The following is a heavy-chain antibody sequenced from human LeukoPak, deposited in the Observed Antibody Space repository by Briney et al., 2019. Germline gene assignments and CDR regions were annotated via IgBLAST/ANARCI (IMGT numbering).Heavy chain of an antibody. D-gene: IGHD6-19*01. J-gene: IGHJ6*02. CDR1: GFTFSSYA. V-gene: IGHV3-23*01. CDR3: AREIVGIAVAGTDYYYGMDV. Sequence: GGSLRLSCAASGFTFSSYAMSWVRQAPGKGLEWVSAISGSGGSTYYADSVKGRFTISRDNSKNTLYLQMNSLRAEDTAVYYCAREIVGIAVAGTDYYYGMDVWGQGTTVTVSS. CDR2: ISGSGGST.